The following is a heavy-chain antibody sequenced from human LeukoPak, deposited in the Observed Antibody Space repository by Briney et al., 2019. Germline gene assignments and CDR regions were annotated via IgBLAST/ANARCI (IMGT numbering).Heavy chain of an antibody. CDR1: GFTFSRNS. CDR3: AKDTYPLHCDDYCGGY. Sequence: PGGSLRLSCVASGFTFSRNSMNWVRQAPGKGLEWVSVIGSSGDITYYADSVKGRFTISRDNSKNTLYLQVNSLRAEDTAVYYCAKDTYPLHCDDYCGGYWGQGALVIVSS. CDR2: IGSSGDIT. J-gene: IGHJ4*02. D-gene: IGHD2-21*02. V-gene: IGHV3-23*01.